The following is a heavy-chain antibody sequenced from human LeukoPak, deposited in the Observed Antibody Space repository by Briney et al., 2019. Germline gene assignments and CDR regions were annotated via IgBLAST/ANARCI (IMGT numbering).Heavy chain of an antibody. V-gene: IGHV1-18*01. Sequence: ASVKVSCKASGYTFTSYGISWVRQAPGQGLERMGWISAYNGNTNYAQKLQGRVTMTTDTSTSTAYMELRSLRSDDTAVYYCARVPYYLNYYYYYMDVWGKGTTVTVSS. J-gene: IGHJ6*03. CDR1: GYTFTSYG. D-gene: IGHD3-10*01. CDR2: ISAYNGNT. CDR3: ARVPYYLNYYYYYMDV.